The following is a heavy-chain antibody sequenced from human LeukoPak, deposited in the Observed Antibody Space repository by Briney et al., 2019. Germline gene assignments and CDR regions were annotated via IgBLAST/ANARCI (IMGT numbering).Heavy chain of an antibody. CDR1: GFTFSSYS. CDR2: ISSSSSYI. D-gene: IGHD6-19*01. J-gene: IGHJ6*02. Sequence: AGGSLRLSCAASGFTFSSYSMNWVRQAPGKGLEWVSSISSSSSYIYYADSVKGRFTISRDNAKNSLYLQMNSLRAEDTAVYYCARVPDLSGWYSLSIDYYGMDVWGQGTTVTVSS. V-gene: IGHV3-21*01. CDR3: ARVPDLSGWYSLSIDYYGMDV.